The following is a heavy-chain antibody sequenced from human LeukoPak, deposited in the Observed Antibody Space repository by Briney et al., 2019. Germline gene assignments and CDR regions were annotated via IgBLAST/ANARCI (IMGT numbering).Heavy chain of an antibody. V-gene: IGHV4-59*01. J-gene: IGHJ4*02. Sequence: SETLSLTCTVSGGSISSYYWSWIRQPPGKGLEWIGHIYYSGSTNYNPSLKSRVTISVDTSKNQFSLKLSSVTAADTAVYYCARGDSSGYYYKFDYWGQGTLVTVSS. D-gene: IGHD3-22*01. CDR3: ARGDSSGYYYKFDY. CDR2: IYYSGST. CDR1: GGSISSYY.